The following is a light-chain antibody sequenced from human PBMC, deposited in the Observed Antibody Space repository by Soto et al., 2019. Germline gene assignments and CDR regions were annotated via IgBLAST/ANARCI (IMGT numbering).Light chain of an antibody. CDR3: QQYNSYSVT. J-gene: IGKJ3*01. V-gene: IGKV1-5*03. Sequence: DIPMTQSPSTLSASVGDRVTITCRASQSISSWLAWYQQKPGKAPKLLIYKASSLESGVPSRFSGSGSGTEFTLTISSLQPDDFATYYCQQYNSYSVTFGLGTKVDIK. CDR1: QSISSW. CDR2: KAS.